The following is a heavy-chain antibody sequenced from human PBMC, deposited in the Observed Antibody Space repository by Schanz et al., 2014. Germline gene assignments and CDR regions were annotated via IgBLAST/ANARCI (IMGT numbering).Heavy chain of an antibody. CDR2: IWSDGSGK. J-gene: IGHJ4*02. Sequence: VQLVESGGGVVQPGGSLRLSCAASGFIFSNYGMHWVRQAPGKGLEWVAVIWSDGSGKYYADSVKGRFTISRDNSKNTLYLQMNTLRAEDTAVYYCARDRGYCSGGSCLTFDYWGQGTLVTVSS. D-gene: IGHD2-15*01. CDR1: GFIFSNYG. V-gene: IGHV3-33*01. CDR3: ARDRGYCSGGSCLTFDY.